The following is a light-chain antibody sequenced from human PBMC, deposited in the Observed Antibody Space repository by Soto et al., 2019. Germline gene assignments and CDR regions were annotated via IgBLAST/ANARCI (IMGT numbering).Light chain of an antibody. CDR1: QSVSSY. Sequence: EIVLTQSPATRSLSPGERATLSCRASQSVSSYLAWYQHKPGQAPRLLIYDASNRATGIPARFSGSGSGTNFTLTISSLEPEDFAVYYCQQRINRPPGAVTLGPGTKVDF. CDR2: DAS. CDR3: QQRINRPPGAVT. V-gene: IGKV3-11*01. J-gene: IGKJ3*01.